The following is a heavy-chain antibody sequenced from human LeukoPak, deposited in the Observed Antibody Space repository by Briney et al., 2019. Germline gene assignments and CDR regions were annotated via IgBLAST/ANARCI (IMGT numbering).Heavy chain of an antibody. CDR2: IYYSGST. CDR1: GDSISSGGYY. V-gene: IGHV4-31*03. J-gene: IGHJ4*02. Sequence: SQTLSLTCTVSGDSISSGGYYWSWIRQHPGKGLEWIGYIYYSGSTHYNPSLKSRVTISVDTSKNQFSLKLNSVTAADTAVYYCARDPSGGDYDNYFDYWGQGTLVTVSS. D-gene: IGHD4-17*01. CDR3: ARDPSGGDYDNYFDY.